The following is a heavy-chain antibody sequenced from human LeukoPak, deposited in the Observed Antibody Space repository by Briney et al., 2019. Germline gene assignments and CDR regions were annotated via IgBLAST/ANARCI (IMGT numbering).Heavy chain of an antibody. V-gene: IGHV1-58*02. CDR2: IVVGSGNA. Sequence: SVKVSYKASGFTFTSSAMQWVRQARGQRLEWIGWIVVGSGNANYAQKFQERVTITRDMSTSTAYMELSSLRSEDTAVYYCAARFLEWFGDAFDIWGQGTMVTVSS. J-gene: IGHJ3*02. D-gene: IGHD3-3*01. CDR3: AARFLEWFGDAFDI. CDR1: GFTFTSSA.